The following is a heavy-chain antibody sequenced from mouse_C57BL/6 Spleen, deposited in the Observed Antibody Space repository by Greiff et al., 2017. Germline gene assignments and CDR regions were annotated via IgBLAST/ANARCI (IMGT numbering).Heavy chain of an antibody. CDR1: GYTFTSYW. CDR3: AREGEYGYGEGYAMDY. V-gene: IGHV1-61*01. Sequence: QVQLQQPGAELVRPGSSVKLSCKASGYTFTSYWMDWVKQRPGQGLEWIGNIYPSDSETHYNQKFKDKATLTVDKSSSTAYMQLSSLTSEDSAVYYCAREGEYGYGEGYAMDYWGQGTSVTVSS. J-gene: IGHJ4*01. CDR2: IYPSDSET. D-gene: IGHD2-2*01.